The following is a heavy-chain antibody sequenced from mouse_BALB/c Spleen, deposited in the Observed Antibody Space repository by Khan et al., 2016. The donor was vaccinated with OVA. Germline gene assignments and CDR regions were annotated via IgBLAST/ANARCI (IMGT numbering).Heavy chain of an antibody. CDR2: IIYTGYT. V-gene: IGHV3-8*02. CDR3: ARSTYRYAFVY. D-gene: IGHD2-14*01. Sequence: EVKLEESGPSLVKPSQTLSLTCSVTGDSITTGYRNWIRKFPGNKLEYMGYIIYTGYTYYNPSLKSRISITRHTSNNQYYLQLNSVTDEDTATYYCARSTYRYAFVYWGQGTLVTVSA. CDR1: GDSITTGY. J-gene: IGHJ3*01.